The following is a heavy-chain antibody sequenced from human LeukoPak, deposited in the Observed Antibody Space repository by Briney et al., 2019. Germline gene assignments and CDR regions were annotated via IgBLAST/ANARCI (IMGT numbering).Heavy chain of an antibody. CDR2: IYYSGST. CDR1: GGSISRSSYY. Sequence: PSDTVSLTCTVSGGSISRSSYYWGWIRPPPGKGLAWVGSIYYSGSTYYNPSLKSRVTISVDTSKNQFSLKLSSVTAADTAVYYCASFSSWYGDYYYYMDVWGKGTTVTVSS. D-gene: IGHD6-13*01. CDR3: ASFSSWYGDYYYYMDV. V-gene: IGHV4-39*01. J-gene: IGHJ6*03.